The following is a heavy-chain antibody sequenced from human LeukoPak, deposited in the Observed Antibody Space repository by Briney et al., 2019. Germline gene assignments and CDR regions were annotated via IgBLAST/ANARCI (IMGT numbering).Heavy chain of an antibody. CDR3: AKDMGYCSSTSCYRMEY. D-gene: IGHD2-2*01. Sequence: PGGSLRLSCAASGFTFDDYAMHWVRQAPGKGLEWVSLIGGDGGSTYYADPVKGRFTISRDNSKNSLYLQMNSLRTEDTALYYCAKDMGYCSSTSCYRMEYWGQGTLVTVSS. J-gene: IGHJ4*02. CDR2: IGGDGGST. V-gene: IGHV3-43*02. CDR1: GFTFDDYA.